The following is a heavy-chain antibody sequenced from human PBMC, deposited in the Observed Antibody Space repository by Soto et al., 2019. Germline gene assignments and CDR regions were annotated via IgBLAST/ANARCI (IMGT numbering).Heavy chain of an antibody. V-gene: IGHV3-23*01. Sequence: GGSLRLSCAASGFTFSSYAMSWVRQAPGKGLEWVSAISGSGGSTYYADSVKGRFTISRDNSKNTLYLQMNSLRAEDTAVYYCAKTQTYGDYYYYYYMDVWGKGTTVTVSS. D-gene: IGHD4-17*01. J-gene: IGHJ6*03. CDR2: ISGSGGST. CDR3: AKTQTYGDYYYYYYMDV. CDR1: GFTFSSYA.